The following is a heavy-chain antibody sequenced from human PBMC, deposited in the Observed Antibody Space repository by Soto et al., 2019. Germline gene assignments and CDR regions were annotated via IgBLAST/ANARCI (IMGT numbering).Heavy chain of an antibody. CDR3: ATAIQYGSWNHDY. J-gene: IGHJ4*02. D-gene: IGHD2-15*01. CDR1: GYTLTELS. V-gene: IGHV1-24*01. Sequence: ASVNVSCKVSGYTLTELSMHWVRQAPGKGLEWMGGFDPEDGETIYAQKFQGRVTMTEDTSTDTAYMELSSLRSEDTAVYYCATAIQYGSWNHDYWGQGTLVTVSS. CDR2: FDPEDGET.